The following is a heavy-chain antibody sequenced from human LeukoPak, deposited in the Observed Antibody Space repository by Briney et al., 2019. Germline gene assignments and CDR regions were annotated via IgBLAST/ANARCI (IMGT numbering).Heavy chain of an antibody. CDR1: GGTFSSYA. V-gene: IGHV1-2*04. Sequence: ASVKVSCKASGGTFSSYAISWVRQAPGQGLEWMGWINPNSGGTNYAQKFQGWVTMTRDTSISTAYMELSRLRSDDTAVYYCASQAAGKDYFDYWGQGTLVTVSS. J-gene: IGHJ4*02. D-gene: IGHD6-13*01. CDR3: ASQAAGKDYFDY. CDR2: INPNSGGT.